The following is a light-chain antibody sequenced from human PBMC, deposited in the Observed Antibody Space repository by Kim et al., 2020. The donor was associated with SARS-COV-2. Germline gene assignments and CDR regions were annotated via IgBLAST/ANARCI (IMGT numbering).Light chain of an antibody. V-gene: IGKV1-5*03. CDR2: KAS. CDR3: QQYNSAPWT. J-gene: IGKJ1*01. Sequence: ASVGDRVTSTCRASQSISSWLAWYQQKPGKAPKLLIYKASSLESGVPSRFSGSGSGTEFTLTISSLQPDDFATYHCQQYNSAPWTFGQVTKVDIK. CDR1: QSISSW.